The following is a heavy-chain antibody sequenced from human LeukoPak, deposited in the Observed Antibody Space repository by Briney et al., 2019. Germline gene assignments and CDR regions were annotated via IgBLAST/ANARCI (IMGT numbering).Heavy chain of an antibody. J-gene: IGHJ4*02. CDR3: ARTRALWEPRAAFDY. CDR2: IKQDGSEK. V-gene: IGHV3-7*01. Sequence: GGSLRLSCAASGFTFSSYWMSWVRQAPGKGLEWVANIKQDGSEKYYVDSVKGRFTISRDNAKNSLYLQMNSLRAEDTAVYYCARTRALWEPRAAFDYWGQGTLVTVSS. CDR1: GFTFSSYW. D-gene: IGHD1-26*01.